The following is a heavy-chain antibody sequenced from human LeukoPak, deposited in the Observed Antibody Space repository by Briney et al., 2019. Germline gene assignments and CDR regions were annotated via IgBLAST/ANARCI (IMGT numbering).Heavy chain of an antibody. CDR1: GYTFTGYY. D-gene: IGHD1-26*01. V-gene: IGHV1-2*02. CDR2: INPNSGGT. CDR3: ARGTDSGSSLSHFDY. Sequence: GASVKVSCKASGYTFTGYYMHWVRQAPGQGLEWMGWINPNSGGTNYAQKFQGRVTMTRDTSISTAYMELSRLRSDDTAVYYCARGTDSGSSLSHFDYWGQGTLVTVSS. J-gene: IGHJ4*02.